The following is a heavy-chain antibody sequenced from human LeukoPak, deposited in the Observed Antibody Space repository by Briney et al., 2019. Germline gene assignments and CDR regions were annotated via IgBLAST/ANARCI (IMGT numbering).Heavy chain of an antibody. CDR2: IYSGGST. V-gene: IGHV3-66*02. CDR1: GFTVSSNY. Sequence: GGSLRLSCAASGFTVSSNYMSWVRQAPGKGLEWVSVIYSGGSTYYADSVKGRFTISRDNSKNTLYLQMHSLRAEDTAVYYCARELAVAGTNYWGQGTLVTVSS. D-gene: IGHD6-19*01. CDR3: ARELAVAGTNY. J-gene: IGHJ4*02.